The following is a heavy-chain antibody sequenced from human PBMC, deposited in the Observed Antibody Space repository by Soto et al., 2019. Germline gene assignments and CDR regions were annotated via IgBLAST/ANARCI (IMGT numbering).Heavy chain of an antibody. V-gene: IGHV3-15*01. CDR3: TTELLWFGHEDY. Sequence: EVQLVESGGGLVKPGGSLRLSCAASGFTFSNAWMSWVRQAPGKGLVWVGRIKSKTDGGTTDYAAPVKGRFTISRDDSKNTLYLQMNSLKTEDTAVYYCTTELLWFGHEDYWGQGTLVTVSS. CDR2: IKSKTDGGTT. D-gene: IGHD3-10*01. CDR1: GFTFSNAW. J-gene: IGHJ4*02.